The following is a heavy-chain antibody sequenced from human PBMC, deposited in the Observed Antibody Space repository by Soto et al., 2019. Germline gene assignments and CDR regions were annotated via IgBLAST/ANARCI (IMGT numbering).Heavy chain of an antibody. J-gene: IGHJ5*02. D-gene: IGHD4-17*01. Sequence: SETLSLTCTVSGDSVSKYYWNWIRQPAGKGLEWIGRIHSTRSPDYNPSLKSRVTLSVDTSKNQFSLKLSLTSVTAADTAVYYCARSPASGDYANLDTWGQGTLVTVSS. V-gene: IGHV4-4*07. CDR1: GDSVSKYY. CDR2: IHSTRSP. CDR3: ARSPASGDYANLDT.